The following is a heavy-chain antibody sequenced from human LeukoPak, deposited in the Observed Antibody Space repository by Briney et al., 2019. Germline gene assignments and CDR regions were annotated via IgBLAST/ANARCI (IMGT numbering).Heavy chain of an antibody. J-gene: IGHJ4*02. CDR2: ISGSGGST. D-gene: IGHD3-22*01. CDR1: GFTFSSYA. CDR3: AKDAHYYDSSAYWDY. V-gene: IGHV3-23*01. Sequence: PGGSLILSCAASGFTFSSYAMSWVRQAPGKGLEWVSAISGSGGSTYYADSVKGRFTISRDNSKNTVYLQMNSLRAEDTAVYHCAKDAHYYDSSAYWDYWGQGTLVIVSS.